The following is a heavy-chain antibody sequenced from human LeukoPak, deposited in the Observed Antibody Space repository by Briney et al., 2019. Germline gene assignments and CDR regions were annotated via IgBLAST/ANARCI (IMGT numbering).Heavy chain of an antibody. V-gene: IGHV3-33*08. J-gene: IGHJ4*02. Sequence: HPGGSLRLSCAASGFTFSSYGMHWVRQAPGKGLEWVAVIWYGGSNKYYADSVKGRFTISRDNSKNTLYLQMSSLRAEDTAVYYCARDTGSMAARFFDNWGQGTLVTVSS. D-gene: IGHD2-8*02. CDR3: ARDTGSMAARFFDN. CDR1: GFTFSSYG. CDR2: IWYGGSNK.